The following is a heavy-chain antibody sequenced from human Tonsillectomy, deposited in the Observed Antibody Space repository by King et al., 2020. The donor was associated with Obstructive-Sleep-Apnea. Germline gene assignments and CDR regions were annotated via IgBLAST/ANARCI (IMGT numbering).Heavy chain of an antibody. D-gene: IGHD2/OR15-2a*01. V-gene: IGHV5-51*01. CDR2: IYPGDSDT. CDR1: GYIFTSHW. CDR3: ARQEGSEYYFYGMDV. J-gene: IGHJ6*02. Sequence: QLVQSGAEVKKPGESLKISCKGSGYIFTSHWIGWVRQMPGKGLEWMGIIYPGDSDTRYSPSFEGQVTISADKSISTAYLQWSRLKASDTAMYYCARQEGSEYYFYGMDVWGQGTTVTVSS.